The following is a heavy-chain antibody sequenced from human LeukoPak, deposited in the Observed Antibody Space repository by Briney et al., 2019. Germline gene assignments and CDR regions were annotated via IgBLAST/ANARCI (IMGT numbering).Heavy chain of an antibody. CDR2: ISGSGGST. D-gene: IGHD1-26*01. Sequence: GGSLRLSCAASGFTFSSYAMSWVRQAPGKGLEWVSVISGSGGSTNYADSVKGRFTISRDNAKNSLYLQMNSLRADDTAVYYCARVLGIVGGWGQGTLVTVSS. V-gene: IGHV3-23*01. J-gene: IGHJ4*02. CDR3: ARVLGIVGG. CDR1: GFTFSSYA.